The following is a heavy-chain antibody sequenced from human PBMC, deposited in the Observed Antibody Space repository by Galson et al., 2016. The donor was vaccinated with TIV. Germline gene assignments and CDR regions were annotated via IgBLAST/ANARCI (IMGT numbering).Heavy chain of an antibody. CDR3: ARYECGSAGCQGHYPFDT. CDR1: GFSFSNYW. J-gene: IGHJ4*02. Sequence: LRLSCAASGFSFSNYWMHWVRQAPGKGLMWVARINTDGTDRAYADSVRGRFSVSRNNAKNTLFLQMDSLRAEDTAVYYCARYECGSAGCQGHYPFDTWGQGTLVTVSS. D-gene: IGHD2-2*01. CDR2: INTDGTDR. V-gene: IGHV3-74*01.